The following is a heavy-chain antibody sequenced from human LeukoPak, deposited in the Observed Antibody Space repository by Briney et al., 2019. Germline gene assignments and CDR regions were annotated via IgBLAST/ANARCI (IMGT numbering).Heavy chain of an antibody. Sequence: SQTLSLTCAVSDGSISSGGYSWSWIRQPPGKGLEWIGYIYHSGSTYYNPSLKSRVTISVDRSKNQFSLKLSSVTAADTAVYYCARDSPGFYFDYWGQGTLVTVSS. V-gene: IGHV4-30-2*01. J-gene: IGHJ4*02. CDR1: DGSISSGGYS. CDR2: IYHSGST. CDR3: ARDSPGFYFDY. D-gene: IGHD7-27*01.